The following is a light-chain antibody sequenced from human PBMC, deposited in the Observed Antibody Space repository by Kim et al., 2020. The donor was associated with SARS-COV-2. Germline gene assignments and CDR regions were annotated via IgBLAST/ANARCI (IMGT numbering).Light chain of an antibody. CDR1: QIINTY. V-gene: IGKV1-5*03. CDR2: QAS. J-gene: IGKJ2*01. CDR3: QHYIRFPYT. Sequence: AAGAYIVTIPGRARQIINTYLPWYQQKPGKAPDLLIYQASSLQIGVPSRFSGSGSGTEFTLTINSLQPDDFATYYCQHYIRFPYTFGQGTKLEI.